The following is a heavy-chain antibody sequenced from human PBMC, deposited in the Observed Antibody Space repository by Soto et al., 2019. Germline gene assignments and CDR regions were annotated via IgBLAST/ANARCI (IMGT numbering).Heavy chain of an antibody. CDR2: IIPIFGTA. J-gene: IGHJ5*02. Sequence: ASVKVSCKASGVTFSSYAISWVRQAPGQGLEWMGGIIPIFGTANYAQKFQGRVTITADESTSTAYMELSSLRSEDTAVYYCASSHANWGSNWFDPWGQGTLVTVSS. D-gene: IGHD7-27*01. V-gene: IGHV1-69*13. CDR3: ASSHANWGSNWFDP. CDR1: GVTFSSYA.